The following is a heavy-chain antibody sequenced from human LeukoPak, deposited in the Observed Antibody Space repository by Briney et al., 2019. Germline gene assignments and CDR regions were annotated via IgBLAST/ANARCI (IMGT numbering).Heavy chain of an antibody. D-gene: IGHD6-19*01. J-gene: IGHJ4*02. CDR1: GGSFSGYY. CDR2: INHSGST. V-gene: IGHV4-34*01. CDR3: ARRPWGQWLWSYFDH. Sequence: SETLSLPCAVYGGSFSGYYWSCIRQPPGKGLEWIGEINHSGSTNYNPSLKSRVTISVDTSKNQFSLKLSSVTAADTAVYYCARRPWGQWLWSYFDHWSRGTVLSVSS.